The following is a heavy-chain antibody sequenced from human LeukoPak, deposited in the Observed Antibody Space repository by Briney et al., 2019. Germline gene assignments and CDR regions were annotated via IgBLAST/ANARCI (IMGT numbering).Heavy chain of an antibody. CDR1: GYTFTGYY. CDR3: ARVSSIAAGMPPSGPMDV. CDR2: INPNSGGST. J-gene: IGHJ6*03. V-gene: IGHV1-46*01. D-gene: IGHD6-6*01. Sequence: ASVKVSCKASGYTFTGYYMHWVRQAPGQGLEWMGWINPNSGGSTSYAQKFQGRVTMTRDMSTSTVYMELSSLRSEDAAVYYCARVSSIAAGMPPSGPMDVWGKGTTVTVSS.